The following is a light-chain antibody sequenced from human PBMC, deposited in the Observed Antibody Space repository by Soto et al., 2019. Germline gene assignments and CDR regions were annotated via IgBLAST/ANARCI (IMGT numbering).Light chain of an antibody. CDR1: SSDVGSYNL. V-gene: IGLV2-23*01. CDR2: EGT. Sequence: QSVLTQPASVSGSPGQSITISCTGTSSDVGSYNLVSWYQQHPGKAPKLMIYEGTKRPSGVSNRFSGSKSASTASLTISGLQAEDGADYYCCSYAGSSTWVFGGGTKLTVL. CDR3: CSYAGSSTWV. J-gene: IGLJ3*02.